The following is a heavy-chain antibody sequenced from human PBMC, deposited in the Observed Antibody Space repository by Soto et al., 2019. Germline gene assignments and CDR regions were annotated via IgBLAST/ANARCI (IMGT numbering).Heavy chain of an antibody. Sequence: QVQLVESGGGVVQPGRSLRLSCAASGFIFSNFGMHWVRQAPGKGLEWVAVIWYDGSSEHYADSVKGRFTISKDNSKNTLYLQMNSLRAEDTAMYYCARDDIPGVAVSTYGMDVWGQGTTVTVSS. CDR3: ARDDIPGVAVSTYGMDV. J-gene: IGHJ6*02. V-gene: IGHV3-33*01. D-gene: IGHD6-19*01. CDR2: IWYDGSSE. CDR1: GFIFSNFG.